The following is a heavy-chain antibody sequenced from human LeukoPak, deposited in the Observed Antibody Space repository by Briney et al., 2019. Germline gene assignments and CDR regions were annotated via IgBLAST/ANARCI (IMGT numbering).Heavy chain of an antibody. J-gene: IGHJ5*02. Sequence: SQTLPLTCAISGDSVSSNSAAWNWIRQSPSRGLEWLGRTYYRSKRYNDYAVSVKSRITINPDTSKNQFSLQLNSVTPEDTAVYYCTRDQREYNWNDEGNWFDPWGQGTLVTVSS. V-gene: IGHV6-1*01. CDR1: GDSVSSNSAA. D-gene: IGHD1-1*01. CDR2: TYYRSKRYN. CDR3: TRDQREYNWNDEGNWFDP.